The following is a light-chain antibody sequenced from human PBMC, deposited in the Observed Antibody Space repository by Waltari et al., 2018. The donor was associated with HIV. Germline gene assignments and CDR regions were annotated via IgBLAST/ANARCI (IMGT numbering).Light chain of an antibody. CDR2: DVS. CDR3: QEYDNLRRGFT. Sequence: DIPLTQSTSSLSASVRDRITITCQATQDISNYLNWLQQKPGQAPELVIYDVSNLETGVPSRFSGSGSGTHFTFTITSLQPEDIGIFYCQEYDNLRRGFTFGPGT. CDR1: QDISNY. V-gene: IGKV1-33*01. J-gene: IGKJ3*01.